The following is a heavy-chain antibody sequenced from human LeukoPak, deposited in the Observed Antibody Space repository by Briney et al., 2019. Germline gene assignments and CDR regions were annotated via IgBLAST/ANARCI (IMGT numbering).Heavy chain of an antibody. D-gene: IGHD4-17*01. Sequence: NPSETLSLTCSVSGGSISTYYWSWIRQLPGKGLGWIGYIYYTGTTNYNPSLRSRVTISVDTSRNQFSLRLSSVTAADTAVYYCAREDPQTTVPEGMDVWGHGTTVIVSS. CDR3: AREDPQTTVPEGMDV. CDR1: GGSISTYY. J-gene: IGHJ6*02. CDR2: IYYTGTT. V-gene: IGHV4-59*01.